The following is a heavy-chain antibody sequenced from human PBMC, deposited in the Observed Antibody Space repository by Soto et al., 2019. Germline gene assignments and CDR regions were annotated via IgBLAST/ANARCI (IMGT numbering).Heavy chain of an antibody. CDR2: IYPADSDT. J-gene: IGHJ4*02. Sequence: GESLKISCKGSGYTFTSYWIGWVRQLPGKGLEWMGIIYPADSDTRYSPSFQGQVTISADKSISTAYLQWSSLRASDTAMYFCARAYGKYFDYWGQGTPVTVSS. D-gene: IGHD3-10*01. CDR1: GYTFTSYW. V-gene: IGHV5-51*01. CDR3: ARAYGKYFDY.